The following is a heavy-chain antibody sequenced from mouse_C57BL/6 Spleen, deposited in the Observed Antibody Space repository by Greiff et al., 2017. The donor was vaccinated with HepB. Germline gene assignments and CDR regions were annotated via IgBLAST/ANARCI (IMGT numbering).Heavy chain of an antibody. CDR3: ARDGNYLFAY. Sequence: QVQLKQSGAELVKPGASVKISCKASGYAFSSYWMNWVKQRPGKGLEWIGQIYPGDGDTNYNGKFKGKATLTADKSSSTAYMQLSSLTSEDSAVYFCARDGNYLFAYWGQGTLVTVSA. D-gene: IGHD2-1*01. CDR1: GYAFSSYW. J-gene: IGHJ3*01. V-gene: IGHV1-80*01. CDR2: IYPGDGDT.